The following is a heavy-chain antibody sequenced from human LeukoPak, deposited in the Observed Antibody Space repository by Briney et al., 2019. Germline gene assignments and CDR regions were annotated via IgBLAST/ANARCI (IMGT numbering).Heavy chain of an antibody. CDR1: GFTFSTYG. CDR3: AALGHGHDY. J-gene: IGHJ4*02. CDR2: INSDGSST. V-gene: IGHV3-74*01. Sequence: GGSLRLSCTASGFTFSTYGMHWVRQAPGKGLVWVSRINSDGSSTTYADSVKGRFTISRDNAKNTLYLQMNSLRAEDTAVYYCAALGHGHDYWGQGTLVTVSS.